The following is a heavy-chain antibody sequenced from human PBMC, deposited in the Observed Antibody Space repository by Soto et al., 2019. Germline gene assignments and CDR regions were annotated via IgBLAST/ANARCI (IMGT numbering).Heavy chain of an antibody. V-gene: IGHV3-15*01. CDR2: VKSKTDGGTI. CDR1: GFTFSNAW. Sequence: EVQLVESGGGLVKPGGSLRLSCAASGFTFSNAWMTWVRQAPGKGLEWIGRVKSKTDGGTIDYDAPVKDRFTISRDDSKNTRYLQMNSLKTADTAVYYCIGTYSGSSMRFDYWGQGTLVTVSS. J-gene: IGHJ4*02. D-gene: IGHD5-12*01. CDR3: IGTYSGSSMRFDY.